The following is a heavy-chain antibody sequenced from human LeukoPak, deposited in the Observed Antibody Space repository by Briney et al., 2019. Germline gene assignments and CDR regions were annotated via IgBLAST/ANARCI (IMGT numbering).Heavy chain of an antibody. D-gene: IGHD5-18*01. Sequence: SETLSLTCTVSGDSISSGSYYWSWIRQPAGKGLEWIGRIYTSGSTNYNPSLKSRVTISVDTSKNQFSLKLSSVTAADTAVYYCARQGGYSYGFFDYWGQGTLVTVSS. CDR2: IYTSGST. J-gene: IGHJ4*02. CDR3: ARQGGYSYGFFDY. V-gene: IGHV4-61*02. CDR1: GDSISSGSYY.